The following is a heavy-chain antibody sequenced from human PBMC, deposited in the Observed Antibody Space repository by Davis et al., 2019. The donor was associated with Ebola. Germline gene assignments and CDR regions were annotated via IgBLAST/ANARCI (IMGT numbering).Heavy chain of an antibody. CDR3: ARVLSYYYGSGTVRGYGMDV. CDR1: GFTFSSYS. CDR2: ISSSSSYI. J-gene: IGHJ6*02. D-gene: IGHD3-10*01. V-gene: IGHV3-21*01. Sequence: GGSLRLSCAASGFTFSSYSMNWVRQAPGKGLEWVSSISSSSSYIYYADSVKGRFTISRDNAKNSLYLQMNSLRAEDTAVYYCARVLSYYYGSGTVRGYGMDVWGQGTTVTVSS.